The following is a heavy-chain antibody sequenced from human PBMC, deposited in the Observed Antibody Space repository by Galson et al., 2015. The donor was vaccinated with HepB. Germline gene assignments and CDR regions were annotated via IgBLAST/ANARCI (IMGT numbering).Heavy chain of an antibody. Sequence: SVKVSCKASGGTFSSYAISWVRQAPGQGLEWMGGIIPIFGTANCAQKFQGRVTITADESTSTAYMELSSLRSEDTAVYYCASPEDIVVVPAAIFDYWGQGTLVTVSS. J-gene: IGHJ4*02. V-gene: IGHV1-69*13. D-gene: IGHD2-2*01. CDR2: IIPIFGTA. CDR1: GGTFSSYA. CDR3: ASPEDIVVVPAAIFDY.